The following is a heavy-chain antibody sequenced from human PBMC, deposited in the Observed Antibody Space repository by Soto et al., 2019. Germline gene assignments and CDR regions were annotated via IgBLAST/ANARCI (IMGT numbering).Heavy chain of an antibody. CDR3: ARYRREAVAGYTLDN. CDR1: GASIISSDW. Sequence: PSETLSLTCLVSGASIISSDWWIWVRQTPGKGLEWIGEIFHSGRTNYNPSLKSRVTISEDTSKSQFSLKVNSMTAADTAVYYCARYRREAVAGYTLDNWGQGILVTVSS. V-gene: IGHV4-4*02. CDR2: IFHSGRT. D-gene: IGHD6-13*01. J-gene: IGHJ4*02.